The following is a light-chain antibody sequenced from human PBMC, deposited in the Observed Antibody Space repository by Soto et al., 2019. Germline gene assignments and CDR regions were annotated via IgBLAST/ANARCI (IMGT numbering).Light chain of an antibody. CDR1: QVISTS. J-gene: IGKJ5*01. CDR2: AAS. V-gene: IGKV1-9*01. Sequence: TLSASFLSPSIGESVTITCRASQVISTSLAWYQVKPGKAPKLLIYAASTLESGVPSRFSATVSGTGFSLTITSLQPEDFATYYCQQLFDPPITFGQGTRLEIK. CDR3: QQLFDPPIT.